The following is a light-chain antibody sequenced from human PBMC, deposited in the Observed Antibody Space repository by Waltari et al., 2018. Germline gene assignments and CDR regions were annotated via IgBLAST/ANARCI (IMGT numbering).Light chain of an antibody. CDR3: QSVDITSTWV. V-gene: IGLV3-25*03. J-gene: IGLJ3*02. Sequence: SFELTQPPSVSVSPGQTATITCSGDALPSQYVYWYHQKPGQAPVLLIYEDDKGPSGIPGRFSGSTSGTTVTLTITGVQAEDEADYYCQSVDITSTWVFGGGTQLTVL. CDR1: ALPSQY. CDR2: EDD.